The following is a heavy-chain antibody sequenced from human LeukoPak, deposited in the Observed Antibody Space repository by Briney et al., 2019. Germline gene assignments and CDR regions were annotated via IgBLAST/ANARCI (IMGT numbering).Heavy chain of an antibody. J-gene: IGHJ3*02. V-gene: IGHV1-69*16. CDR3: ADIRSDGHFEI. Sequence: SVKVSCKTSGGTVSTYTINWVRQGPGQGLEWMGDIIPTLGLANSAQKFQGRVSITTDESTDTAYMEVSSLTSEDTAVYYCADIRSDGHFEIWGQGTMVPVSS. CDR2: IIPTLGLA. D-gene: IGHD2-15*01. CDR1: GGTVSTYT.